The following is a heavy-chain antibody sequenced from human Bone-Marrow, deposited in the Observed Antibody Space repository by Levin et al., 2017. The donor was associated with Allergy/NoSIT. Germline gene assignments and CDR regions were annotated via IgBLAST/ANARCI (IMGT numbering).Heavy chain of an antibody. CDR1: GYTFTAYY. CDR3: AAKSFQGGVDH. CDR2: INPNNGDT. D-gene: IGHD3-16*01. Sequence: GESLKISCTASGYTFTAYYMHWVRQAPGQGLEWMGRINPNNGDTNYAQKFQGRVTMTRDTSIRIAYMELSRLRSDDTALYYCAAKSFQGGVDHWGQGTLVTVSS. J-gene: IGHJ4*02. V-gene: IGHV1-2*06.